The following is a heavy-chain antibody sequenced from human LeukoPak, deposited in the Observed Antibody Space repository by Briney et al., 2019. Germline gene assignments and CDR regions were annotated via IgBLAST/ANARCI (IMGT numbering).Heavy chain of an antibody. CDR1: GGSISSRSYY. J-gene: IGHJ4*02. Sequence: RASETLSLTCTVSGGSISSRSYYWGWIRQSPGTGLEWIGSTYYSGTTYYNPSLKSRVTISIDTSKNQFSLKLSSVTAADTAMYYCARDNDQLGLDPFDYWGQGTLVTVSS. CDR3: ARDNDQLGLDPFDY. V-gene: IGHV4-39*07. CDR2: TYYSGTT. D-gene: IGHD1-1*01.